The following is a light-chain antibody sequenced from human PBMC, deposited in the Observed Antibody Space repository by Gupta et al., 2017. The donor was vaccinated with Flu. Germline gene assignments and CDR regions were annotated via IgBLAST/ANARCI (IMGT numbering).Light chain of an antibody. CDR1: ASSSSR. J-gene: IGKJ1*01. CDR3: QQYSSYWT. Sequence: DIPMTQSPSTLSAAVGDSVTITCRASASSSSRLAWYQVKPGKAPELLIYKASSLESGVPSRFSGSGAGTEFTLTISSLQPDDFATYYCQQYSSYWTFGQGTKVEIK. CDR2: KAS. V-gene: IGKV1-5*03.